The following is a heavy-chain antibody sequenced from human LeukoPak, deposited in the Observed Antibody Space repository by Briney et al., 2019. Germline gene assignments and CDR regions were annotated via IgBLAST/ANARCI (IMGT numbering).Heavy chain of an antibody. CDR1: GYTFTSYD. CDR3: ARVVVVPAATKQYYYGMDV. D-gene: IGHD2-2*01. J-gene: IGHJ6*02. CDR2: MNPNSGNT. Sequence: ASVKVSCKASGYTFTSYDINWVRQATGQGLEWMGWMNPNSGNTGYAQKFQGRVTMTRNTSISSAYMELSSLRSEDTAVYYCARVVVVPAATKQYYYGMDVWGQGTTVTVSS. V-gene: IGHV1-8*01.